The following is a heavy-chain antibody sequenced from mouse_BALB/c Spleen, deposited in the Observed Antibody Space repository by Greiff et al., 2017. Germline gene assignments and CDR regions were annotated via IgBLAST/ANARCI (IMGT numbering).Heavy chain of an antibody. Sequence: VQLQQSGPELVKPGASVKMSCKASGYTFTSYVMHWVKQKPGQGLEWIGYINPYNDGTKYNEKFKGKATLTSDTSSSTAYMELSSLTSEDSAVYYGASQNVYWYLDVWGAGTTVTVSS. CDR2: INPYNDGT. V-gene: IGHV1-14*01. CDR1: GYTFTSYV. CDR3: ASQNVYWYLDV. J-gene: IGHJ1*01.